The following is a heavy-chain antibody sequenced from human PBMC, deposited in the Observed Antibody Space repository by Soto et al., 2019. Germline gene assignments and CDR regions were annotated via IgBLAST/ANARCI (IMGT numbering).Heavy chain of an antibody. CDR1: GFTFSNAW. V-gene: IGHV3-15*07. CDR3: TTDSITIFGVVIIPTSFDY. D-gene: IGHD3-3*01. J-gene: IGHJ4*02. CDR2: IKSKTDGGTT. Sequence: GGSLRLSCAASGFTFSNAWMNWVRQAPGKGLEWVGRIKSKTDGGTTDYAAPVKGRFTISRDDSKNTLYLQMNSLKTEDTAVYYCTTDSITIFGVVIIPTSFDYWGQGTLVTVSS.